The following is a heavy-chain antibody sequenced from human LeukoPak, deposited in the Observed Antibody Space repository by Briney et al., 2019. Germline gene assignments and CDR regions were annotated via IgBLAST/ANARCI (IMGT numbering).Heavy chain of an antibody. CDR2: IWYGGSNK. D-gene: IGHD5-12*01. J-gene: IGHJ4*02. CDR3: AKKGGTSGSTDYFDY. V-gene: IGHV3-33*06. CDR1: GFTFSSYG. Sequence: PGRSLRLSCAASGFTFSSYGMHWVRQAPGKGLEWVAVIWYGGSNKYYADSVKGRFTISRDNSKDTLYLQMDSLRGEDTAVYYCAKKGGTSGSTDYFDYWGQGTLVTVSS.